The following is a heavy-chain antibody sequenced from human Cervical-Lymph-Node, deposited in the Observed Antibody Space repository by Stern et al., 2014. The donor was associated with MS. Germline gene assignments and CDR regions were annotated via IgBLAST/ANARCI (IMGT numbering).Heavy chain of an antibody. CDR3: ARLRELRSPFDY. CDR1: GYSFTSYW. V-gene: IGHV5-51*01. CDR2: TYTGEPQT. Sequence: VQLVESGAEVKKPGESLKISCKGSGYSFTSYWIGWVRQMPGKGLEWMGSTYTGEPQTRYRPSFQGQGNISADKSISTAYLQWSSLKASDSAMYYCARLRELRSPFDYWGQGTLVTVSS. D-gene: IGHD1-26*01. J-gene: IGHJ4*02.